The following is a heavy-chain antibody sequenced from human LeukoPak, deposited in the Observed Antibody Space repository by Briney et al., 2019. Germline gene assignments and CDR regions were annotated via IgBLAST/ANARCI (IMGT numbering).Heavy chain of an antibody. CDR3: ARHLRTYGAFDI. CDR1: GFTVSSNY. Sequence: SGGSLRLSCVASGFTVSSNYMTWVRQAPGKGLEWVSVIYSGGVTYYADSVKGRFTISRDNSKNTVYLQVNSLRAEDTAVYYCARHLRTYGAFDIWGQGTMVTVSS. CDR2: IYSGGVT. D-gene: IGHD3-10*01. J-gene: IGHJ3*02. V-gene: IGHV3-66*04.